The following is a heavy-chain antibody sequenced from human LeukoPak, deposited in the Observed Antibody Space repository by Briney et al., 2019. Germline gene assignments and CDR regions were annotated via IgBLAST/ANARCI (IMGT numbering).Heavy chain of an antibody. CDR2: MSPNSGNT. CDR1: GYTFTSYD. CDR3: ASSYGSGSYEYYFDY. Sequence: ASVKVSCKASGYTFTSYDINWVRQATGQGLEWMGWMSPNSGNTGYAQKFQGRVTMTRNTSISTAYMELSSLRSEDTAVYYCASSYGSGSYEYYFDYWGQGTLVTVSS. J-gene: IGHJ4*02. D-gene: IGHD3-10*01. V-gene: IGHV1-8*01.